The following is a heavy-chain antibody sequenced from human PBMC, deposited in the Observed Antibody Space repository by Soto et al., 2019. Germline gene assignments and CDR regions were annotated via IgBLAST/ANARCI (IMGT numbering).Heavy chain of an antibody. D-gene: IGHD3-22*01. CDR1: GGSFSGYY. CDR2: INHSGST. Sequence: QVQLQQWGAGLLKPSETLSLTSAVYGGSFSGYYWSWIRQPPGKGLEWIGEINHSGSTNYNPSLKSRVTISVDTSKNQFSLKLSSVTAADTAVYYCARVGRYYYDSSGYRSRNWFDPWGQGTLVTVSS. V-gene: IGHV4-34*01. CDR3: ARVGRYYYDSSGYRSRNWFDP. J-gene: IGHJ5*02.